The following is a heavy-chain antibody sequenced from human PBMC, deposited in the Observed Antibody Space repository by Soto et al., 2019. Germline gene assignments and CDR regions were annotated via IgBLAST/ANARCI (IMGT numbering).Heavy chain of an antibody. V-gene: IGHV3-11*06. CDR2: ISGTSDSI. CDR3: ARVGVVTAAGTSDY. D-gene: IGHD6-13*01. CDR1: GFTFRDYY. Sequence: PGGSLRLSCAASGFTFRDYYMSWIRQVPGKGLEWVAYISGTSDSIPYADSVKGRFTISRDNAKNSLYLQMNSLRAEDTAVYYCARVGVVTAAGTSDYWGQGTLVTVSS. J-gene: IGHJ4*02.